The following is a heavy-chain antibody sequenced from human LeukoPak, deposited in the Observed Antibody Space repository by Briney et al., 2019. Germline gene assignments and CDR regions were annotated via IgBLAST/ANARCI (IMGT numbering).Heavy chain of an antibody. CDR2: ISSSSYFF. V-gene: IGHV3-21*01. J-gene: IGHJ4*02. Sequence: GGSLRLSCAASGFTFSSYSMNWVRQAPGKGLEWVSSISSSSYFFYYASVKGRFTISRDNAKNSLYLKMNSLRAEDTAVYYCARDRAPSIAARPGLVDYGGQGTRVTVS. CDR1: GFTFSSYS. CDR3: ARDRAPSIAARPGLVDY. D-gene: IGHD6-6*01.